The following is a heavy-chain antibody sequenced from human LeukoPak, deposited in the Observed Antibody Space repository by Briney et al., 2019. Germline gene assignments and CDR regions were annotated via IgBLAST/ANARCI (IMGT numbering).Heavy chain of an antibody. V-gene: IGHV4-34*01. D-gene: IGHD6-13*01. J-gene: IGHJ6*02. CDR1: GGSFSGYY. Sequence: SETLSLTCAVYGGSFSGYYWSWIRQPPGKGLEWIGEINHSGSTNYNPSLKSRVTISVDTSKNQFSLKLSSVTAADTAVYYCARNRALIASSSWSYYYYYGMDVWGQGTTVTVSS. CDR3: ARNRALIASSSWSYYYYYGMDV. CDR2: INHSGST.